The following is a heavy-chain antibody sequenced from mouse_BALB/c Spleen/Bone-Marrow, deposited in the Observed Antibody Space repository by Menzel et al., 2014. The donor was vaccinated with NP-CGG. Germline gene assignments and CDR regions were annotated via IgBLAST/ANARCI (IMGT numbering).Heavy chain of an antibody. CDR2: ISYSGST. CDR3: ARILLRSCAMDY. CDR1: GDSITSGY. V-gene: IGHV3-8*02. Sequence: EVKLVESGPSLVKPSQTLSLTCSVTGDSITSGYWNWIRKFPGNKLEYMGYISYSGSTYYNPSLKSRISITRDTSKNXYYLQLNSVTTEDTATYYCARILLRSCAMDYWGQGTSVTVSS. J-gene: IGHJ4*01. D-gene: IGHD1-1*01.